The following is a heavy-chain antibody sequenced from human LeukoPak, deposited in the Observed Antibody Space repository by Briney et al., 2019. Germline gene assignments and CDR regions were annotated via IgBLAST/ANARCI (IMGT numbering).Heavy chain of an antibody. CDR3: ARDRVVGNSGFAFDI. V-gene: IGHV4-34*09. CDR1: GGSFSGYY. J-gene: IGHJ3*02. CDR2: IYYSGST. Sequence: TSETLSLTCAVYGGSFSGYYWSWIRQPPGKGLEWIGYIYYSGSTYYNPSLKSRVTISVDTSKNQFSLKLSSVTAADTAVYYCARDRVVGNSGFAFDIWGQGTMVTVSS. D-gene: IGHD5-12*01.